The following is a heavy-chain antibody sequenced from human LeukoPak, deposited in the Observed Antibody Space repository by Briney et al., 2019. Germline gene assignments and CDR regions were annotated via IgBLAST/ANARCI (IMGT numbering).Heavy chain of an antibody. D-gene: IGHD6-13*01. V-gene: IGHV4-30-4*08. J-gene: IGHJ4*02. CDR3: ARDPPGYSSSWD. CDR2: IYYSGST. Sequence: PSQTLSLTCTVSGGSISSGDYYWSWIRQPPGKGLEWIGYIYYSGSTYYNPSLKSRVTISVDTSKNQFSLKLSSVTAADTAVYYCARDPPGYSSSWDWGQGTLVTVSS. CDR1: GGSISSGDYY.